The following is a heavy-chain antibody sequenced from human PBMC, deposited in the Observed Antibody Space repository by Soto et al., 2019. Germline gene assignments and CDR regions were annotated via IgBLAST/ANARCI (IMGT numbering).Heavy chain of an antibody. CDR3: ASEYYDILTGYYGGLDY. CDR2: IYYSGST. D-gene: IGHD3-9*01. J-gene: IGHJ4*02. V-gene: IGHV4-61*01. Sequence: PSETLSLTCTVSGGSVSSGSYYWSWIRQPPGKGLEWIGYIYYSGSTNYNPSLKSRVTISVDTSKNQFSLKLSSVTAADTAVYYCASEYYDILTGYYGGLDYWGQGTLVTVSS. CDR1: GGSVSSGSYY.